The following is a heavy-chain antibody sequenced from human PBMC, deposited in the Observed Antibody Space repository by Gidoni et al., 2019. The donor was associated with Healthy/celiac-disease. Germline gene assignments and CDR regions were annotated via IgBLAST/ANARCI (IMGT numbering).Heavy chain of an antibody. J-gene: IGHJ6*02. D-gene: IGHD3-10*01. CDR1: GGTFSSYA. CDR2: IIPILGIA. Sequence: QVQLVQSGAEVKKPGSSVKVSCKASGGTFSSYAISWVRQAPGQGLEWMGRIIPILGIANYAQKSQGRVTITADKSTSTAYMELSSLRSEDTAVYYCARDQYYGSGRLYYGMDVWGQGTTVTVSS. V-gene: IGHV1-69*04. CDR3: ARDQYYGSGRLYYGMDV.